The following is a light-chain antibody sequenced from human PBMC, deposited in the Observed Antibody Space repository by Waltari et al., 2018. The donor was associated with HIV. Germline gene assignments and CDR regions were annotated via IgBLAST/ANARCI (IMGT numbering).Light chain of an antibody. CDR3: AAWTDIMSGWL. J-gene: IGLJ3*02. CDR2: RGD. Sequence: TQSPSASGAPGQRVTLTCSAVPSNIARNSIYWYQQVPGTAPKLLIFRGDQRPSGVPDRFSGSKSGASSSLAISGLQSDDEADYYCAAWTDIMSGWLFGGGTKLTVL. CDR1: PSNIARNS. V-gene: IGLV1-47*01.